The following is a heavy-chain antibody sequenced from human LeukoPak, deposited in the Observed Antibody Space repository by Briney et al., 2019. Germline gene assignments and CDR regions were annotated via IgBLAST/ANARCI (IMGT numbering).Heavy chain of an antibody. CDR3: AKDRQRWLQWYFDY. V-gene: IGHV3-23*01. Sequence: GGSLRLSCAASGFTFSSYAMSWVRQAPGKGLEWVSAISGSGGSTYYADSMKGRFTISRDNSKNTLYLQMNSLRAEDTAVYYCAKDRQRWLQWYFDYWGQGTLVTVSS. CDR2: ISGSGGST. D-gene: IGHD5-24*01. J-gene: IGHJ4*02. CDR1: GFTFSSYA.